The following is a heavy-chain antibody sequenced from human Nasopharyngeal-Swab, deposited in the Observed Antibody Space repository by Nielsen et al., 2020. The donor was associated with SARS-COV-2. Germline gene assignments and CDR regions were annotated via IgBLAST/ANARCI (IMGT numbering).Heavy chain of an antibody. Sequence: ASVKVSCKPSGYTFTSYGLSWVRQAPGQGLEWVGGINTDNGRINYAYKLQDRVTLTTDTSTNTGYMELRSLTYDDTAIYYCARLLYGGGSFDIWGQGTLVTVSS. CDR2: INTDNGRI. CDR1: GYTFTSYG. CDR3: ARLLYGGGSFDI. J-gene: IGHJ1*01. V-gene: IGHV1-18*01. D-gene: IGHD2-21*01.